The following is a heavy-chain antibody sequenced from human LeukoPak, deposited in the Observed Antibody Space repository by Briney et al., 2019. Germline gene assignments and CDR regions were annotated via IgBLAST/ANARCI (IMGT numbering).Heavy chain of an antibody. CDR3: ARLIEDTAMVRYNWFDP. CDR2: IYYSGST. Sequence: SETLSLTCTVSGGSIRSSSYYWGWIRQPPGKGLEWIGSIYYSGSTYYNPSPKSRVTISVDTSKNQFSLKLSSVTAADTAVYYCARLIEDTAMVRYNWFDPWGQGTLVTVSS. D-gene: IGHD5-18*01. J-gene: IGHJ5*02. CDR1: GGSIRSSSYY. V-gene: IGHV4-39*01.